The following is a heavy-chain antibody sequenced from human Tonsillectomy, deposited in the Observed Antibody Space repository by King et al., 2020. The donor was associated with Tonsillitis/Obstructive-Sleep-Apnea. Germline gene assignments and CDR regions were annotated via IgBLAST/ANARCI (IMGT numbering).Heavy chain of an antibody. J-gene: IGHJ3*02. Sequence: LQLQESGPGLVKPSETLSLTCTVSGGSISTSSYQWGWVRQPPGKGLEWIGSIYYSGSTYCNPSLKSRVTISVDTSKSQFSLKLSPVTAADTAVYYCARRPDYSLKKDSFDIWGQGTMVTVSS. CDR2: IYYSGST. D-gene: IGHD2-15*01. CDR3: ARRPDYSLKKDSFDI. V-gene: IGHV4-39*01. CDR1: GGSISTSSYQ.